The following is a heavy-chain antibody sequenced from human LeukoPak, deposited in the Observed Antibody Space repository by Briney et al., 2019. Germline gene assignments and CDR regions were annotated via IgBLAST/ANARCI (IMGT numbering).Heavy chain of an antibody. CDR2: ISGSGGRT. CDR3: AKDRGWNVDTAMVQYYFDY. Sequence: GGSLRLSCAASGFTFSSYAMSWVRQAPGKGLEWVSAISGSGGRTYYAASVKGRFTISRDNSKNTLYLQMNSLRAEDTAVYYCAKDRGWNVDTAMVQYYFDYWGQGTLVTVSS. V-gene: IGHV3-23*01. CDR1: GFTFSSYA. D-gene: IGHD5-18*01. J-gene: IGHJ4*02.